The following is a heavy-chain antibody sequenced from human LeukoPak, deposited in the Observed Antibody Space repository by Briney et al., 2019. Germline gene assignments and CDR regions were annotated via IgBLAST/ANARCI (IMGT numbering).Heavy chain of an antibody. Sequence: ASVRVSCKASGYTXTNYYIHWVRQAPGQGLEWMGWINPNGGGTNYAQKFQGRITMTRDTSINTAYMELSGLTSDDMVVYYCARGGYTDYWGQGTLVTVSS. V-gene: IGHV1-2*02. CDR2: INPNGGGT. CDR3: ARGGYTDY. CDR1: GYTXTNYY. J-gene: IGHJ4*02. D-gene: IGHD5-24*01.